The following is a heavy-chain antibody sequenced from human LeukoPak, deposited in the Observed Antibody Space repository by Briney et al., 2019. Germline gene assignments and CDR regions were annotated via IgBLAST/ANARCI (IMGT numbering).Heavy chain of an antibody. J-gene: IGHJ3*02. CDR1: GYTFTSYD. D-gene: IGHD3-22*01. CDR3: ARGLRYYDSSGYYSEADAFDI. CDR2: MNPNSGNT. V-gene: IGHV1-8*01. Sequence: GASVKVSCKASGYTFTSYDINWVRQATGQGLEWMGWMNPNSGNTGYAQKFQGRVTMTRNTSISTAYMELSSLRSEDTAVYYCARGLRYYDSSGYYSEADAFDIWGQGTMLTVSS.